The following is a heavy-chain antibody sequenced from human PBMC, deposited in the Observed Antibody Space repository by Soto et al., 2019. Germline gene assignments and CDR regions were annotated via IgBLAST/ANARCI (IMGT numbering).Heavy chain of an antibody. CDR1: GYTFTNYG. D-gene: IGHD4-17*01. CDR3: VREGFRATVTEYYYYGMDV. J-gene: IGHJ6*02. Sequence: GASVKVSCKASGYTFTNYGISWVRQAPGQMHKWMGWISAYNGNTNYAQKLQGRVTMTTDTSTSTAYMELRSLRSDDTAVYYCVREGFRATVTEYYYYGMDVWGQGTTVTVSS. CDR2: ISAYNGNT. V-gene: IGHV1-18*01.